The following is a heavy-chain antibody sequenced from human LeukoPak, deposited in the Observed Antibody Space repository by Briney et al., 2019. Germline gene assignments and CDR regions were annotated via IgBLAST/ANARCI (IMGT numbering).Heavy chain of an antibody. CDR3: ATSSGYYYVSDAFDI. CDR2: IYSGGST. J-gene: IGHJ3*02. D-gene: IGHD3-22*01. Sequence: GSLRLSCAASGFTVSSNYMSWVRQAPGKGLEWVSVIYSGGSTYYADSVKGRFTISRDNSKNTLYLQMNSLRAEDTAVYYCATSSGYYYVSDAFDIWGQGTMVTVSS. CDR1: GFTVSSNY. V-gene: IGHV3-53*01.